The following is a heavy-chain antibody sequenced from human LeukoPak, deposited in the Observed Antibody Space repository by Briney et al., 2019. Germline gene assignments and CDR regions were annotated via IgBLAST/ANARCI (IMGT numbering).Heavy chain of an antibody. D-gene: IGHD3-16*01. CDR2: IYSGSSR. Sequence: TGGSLRLSCTASGLTLSSHYMSWVRKATGKGLEWVSVIYSGSSRVFYADSVKGRFTISRDTSKNTLYLQMNSLRTEDTAVYYCAREGRLGKYFDLWGRGTLVTVSS. J-gene: IGHJ2*01. V-gene: IGHV3-53*01. CDR3: AREGRLGKYFDL. CDR1: GLTLSSHY.